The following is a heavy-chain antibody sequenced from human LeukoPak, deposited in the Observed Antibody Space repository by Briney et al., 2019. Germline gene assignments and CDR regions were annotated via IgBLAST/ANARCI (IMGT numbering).Heavy chain of an antibody. CDR3: ARSPPASPFDY. Sequence: PGGSLRLSCAASGFTVSRNYMSWVRQAPGKGLEWVSVIYSGGDTYYADSVKGRFTISRDTSRNTLYLQINSLRAEDTAFYYCARSPPASPFDYWGQGTLVTVSS. J-gene: IGHJ4*02. CDR2: IYSGGDT. V-gene: IGHV3-53*01. CDR1: GFTVSRNY. D-gene: IGHD2-2*01.